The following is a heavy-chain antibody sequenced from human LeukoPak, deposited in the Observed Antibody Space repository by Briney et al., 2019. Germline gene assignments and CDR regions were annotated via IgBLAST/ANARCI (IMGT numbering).Heavy chain of an antibody. Sequence: GGSLRLSCAASGFTFDDYAMHCVRQAPGKGLEWVSGISWNSCSIGYADSVKGRFTISRDNAKNPLYLQMNSLRAEDMALYYCAKGGQYCSGGSCYSPVHYYMDVWGKGTTVTVSS. CDR2: ISWNSCSI. CDR3: AKGGQYCSGGSCYSPVHYYMDV. J-gene: IGHJ6*03. D-gene: IGHD2-15*01. CDR1: GFTFDDYA. V-gene: IGHV3-9*03.